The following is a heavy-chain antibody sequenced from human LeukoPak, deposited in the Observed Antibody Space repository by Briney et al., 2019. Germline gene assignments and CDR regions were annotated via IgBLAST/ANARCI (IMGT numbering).Heavy chain of an antibody. CDR1: GFTFSSYS. CDR2: ISSSSSTI. Sequence: GGSLRLSCAASGFTFSSYSMNWVRQAPGKGLEWVSYISSSSSTIYYADSVKGRFTISRDNAKNSLYLQMNSLRVEDTAVYYCARDPRNVGLAPWGQGTLVTVSS. V-gene: IGHV3-48*01. CDR3: ARDPRNVGLAP. D-gene: IGHD2-15*01. J-gene: IGHJ5*02.